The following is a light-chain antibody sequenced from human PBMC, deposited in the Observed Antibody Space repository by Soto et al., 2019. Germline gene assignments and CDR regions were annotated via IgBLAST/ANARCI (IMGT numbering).Light chain of an antibody. CDR3: CSLKTSHNYV. J-gene: IGLJ1*01. V-gene: IGLV2-14*03. CDR1: SSDIGHYDY. CDR2: HVT. Sequence: HSALTQPASVSGSPGQSITISCTGTSSDIGHYDYVSWYQQHPGKAPKLMIYHVTYRPSGVSNRYSGSKSGNSASLTISGLQADDEADYYCCSLKTSHNYVFGSGTKVTVL.